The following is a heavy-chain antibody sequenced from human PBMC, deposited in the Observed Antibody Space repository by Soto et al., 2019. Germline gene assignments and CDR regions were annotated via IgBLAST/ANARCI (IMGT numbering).Heavy chain of an antibody. V-gene: IGHV3-7*01. CDR2: IHQEGTEK. D-gene: IGHD3-10*02. CDR1: GFTFGGYW. CDR3: ALIAVRTLYNGLDV. J-gene: IGHJ6*02. Sequence: DVQLVESGGGLVQPGGSLRLSCAASGFTFGGYWMSWVRQAPGKGLEWVANIHQEGTEKYYVDSVKGRFTISRDNAKDSLYLQMNRLRADDTAVYYCALIAVRTLYNGLDVWGQGTTVIVFS.